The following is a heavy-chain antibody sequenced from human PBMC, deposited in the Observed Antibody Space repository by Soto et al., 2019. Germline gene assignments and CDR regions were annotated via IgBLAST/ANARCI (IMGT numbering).Heavy chain of an antibody. V-gene: IGHV3-13*01. CDR2: IGTAGDT. CDR3: ARGPYGSGSPIAPYYFDY. J-gene: IGHJ4*02. D-gene: IGHD3-10*01. CDR1: GFTFSSYD. Sequence: EVQLVESGGGLVQPGGSLRLSCAASGFTFSSYDMHWVRQATGKGLEWVSAIGTAGDTYYPGSVKGRFTISRENAKNSLYIQMNSQRAGDTAVYYCARGPYGSGSPIAPYYFDYWGQGTLVTVSS.